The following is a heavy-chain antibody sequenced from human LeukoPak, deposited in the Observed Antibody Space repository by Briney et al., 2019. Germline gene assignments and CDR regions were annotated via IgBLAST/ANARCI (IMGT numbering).Heavy chain of an antibody. Sequence: SVKVSCKASGGTFSSYAISWVRQAPGQGLEWMGRVIPIFGTANYAQKLQGRVTITTDESTSTAYTELSSLRSEDTAVYYCARESPYYDILTGYYDYWGQGTLVTVSS. CDR3: ARESPYYDILTGYYDY. V-gene: IGHV1-69*05. CDR2: VIPIFGTA. J-gene: IGHJ4*02. D-gene: IGHD3-9*01. CDR1: GGTFSSYA.